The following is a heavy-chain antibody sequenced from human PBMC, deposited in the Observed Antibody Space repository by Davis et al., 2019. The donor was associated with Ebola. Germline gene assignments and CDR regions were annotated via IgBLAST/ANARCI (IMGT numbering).Heavy chain of an antibody. CDR3: ARDQGSGWYNGYFDL. Sequence: GGSLRLSCAASGFTFSSYEMNWVRQAPGKGLEWVSYISSSGSTIYYADSVKGRFTISRDNAKNSLYLQMNSLRAEDTAVYYCARDQGSGWYNGYFDLWGRGTLVTVSS. CDR2: ISSSGSTI. D-gene: IGHD6-19*01. V-gene: IGHV3-48*03. CDR1: GFTFSSYE. J-gene: IGHJ2*01.